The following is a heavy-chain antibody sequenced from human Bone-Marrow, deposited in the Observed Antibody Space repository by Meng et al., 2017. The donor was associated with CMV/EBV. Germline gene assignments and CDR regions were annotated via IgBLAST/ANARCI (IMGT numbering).Heavy chain of an antibody. CDR2: IYYSGST. CDR3: ARLKPTLKKYYFDY. Sequence: SGCISSSRCYWGWHRPPPGKGLEWSGSIYYSGSTYYTPSLKSRVTISVDTSKNQFYLKLSSVTAADTAVYYCARLKPTLKKYYFDYWGQGTLVTVSS. CDR1: SGCISSSRCY. V-gene: IGHV4-39*01. D-gene: IGHD1-1*01. J-gene: IGHJ4*02.